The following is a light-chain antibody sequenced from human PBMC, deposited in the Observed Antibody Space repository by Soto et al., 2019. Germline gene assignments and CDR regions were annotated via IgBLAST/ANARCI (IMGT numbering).Light chain of an antibody. CDR2: GAS. CDR3: QQYGSSPT. Sequence: EIVLTQSPGTLSLSPGERATLSCRPSQSVSSSYLAWYQQKPGQAPRLLIYGASSRATGIPDRFSGSGSGTDFTLTISRLEPEDFAVYYCQQYGSSPTFGGGTKVDIK. J-gene: IGKJ4*01. V-gene: IGKV3-20*01. CDR1: QSVSSSY.